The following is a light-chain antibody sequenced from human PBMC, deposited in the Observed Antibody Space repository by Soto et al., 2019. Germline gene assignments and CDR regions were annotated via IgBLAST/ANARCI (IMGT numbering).Light chain of an antibody. Sequence: EIVMTQSPATLCVSPGERGTLFGRASQSVTSNLAWYQQKHGRAPRXLIYGASTRATGIPARFSGSGSGTELTLTISNLQSEDFEVDYCQQYGNSPWTFGQGTKVDIK. CDR3: QQYGNSPWT. CDR2: GAS. J-gene: IGKJ1*01. V-gene: IGKV3-15*01. CDR1: QSVTSN.